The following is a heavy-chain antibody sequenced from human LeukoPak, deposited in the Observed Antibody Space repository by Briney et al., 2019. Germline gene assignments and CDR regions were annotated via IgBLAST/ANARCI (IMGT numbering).Heavy chain of an antibody. D-gene: IGHD1-26*01. CDR2: INSDGSST. CDR3: ARGDLRRAIDY. Sequence: PGGSLRLSCAASGFTFSSYWMHWVRQAPGKGLVWVSRINSDGSSTSYADSVKGRFTISRDNAKNTLYLQMNSLRAEDTAAYYCARGDLRRAIDYWGQGTLVTVSS. CDR1: GFTFSSYW. V-gene: IGHV3-74*01. J-gene: IGHJ4*02.